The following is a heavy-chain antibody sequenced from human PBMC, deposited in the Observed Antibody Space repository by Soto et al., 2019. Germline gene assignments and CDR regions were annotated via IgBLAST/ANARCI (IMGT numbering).Heavy chain of an antibody. CDR2: IWYDGSNK. D-gene: IGHD5-12*01. CDR3: AREGKDIVATIRPYYFDY. J-gene: IGHJ4*02. V-gene: IGHV3-33*01. CDR1: GFTFSSYG. Sequence: QVQLVESGGGVVQPGRSLRLSCAASGFTFSSYGMHWVRQAPGKGLEWVAVIWYDGSNKYYADSVKGRFTISRDNSNNTLYLQMNSLRAEDTAVYYCAREGKDIVATIRPYYFDYWGQGTLVTVSS.